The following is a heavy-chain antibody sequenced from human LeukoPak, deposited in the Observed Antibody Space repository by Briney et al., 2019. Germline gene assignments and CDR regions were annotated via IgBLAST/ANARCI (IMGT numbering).Heavy chain of an antibody. CDR2: INTKTGGT. CDR3: ARDRPGYSSYFDP. J-gene: IGHJ5*02. D-gene: IGHD6-19*01. V-gene: IGHV1-2*02. CDR1: GYSFTDYH. Sequence: ASVKVSCKASGYSFTDYHMHWVRQAPGQGLEWMGWINTKTGGTNYAQTFQGRVTLTRDTSISTVYMEMSSLRSDGTAVYYCARDRPGYSSYFDPWGQGTLVTVSS.